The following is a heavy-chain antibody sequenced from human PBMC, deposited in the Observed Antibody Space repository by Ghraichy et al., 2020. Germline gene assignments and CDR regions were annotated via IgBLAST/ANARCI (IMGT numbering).Heavy chain of an antibody. Sequence: GGSLRLSCAASGFTFSSYAMSWVRQAPGKGLEWVSAISGSGGSTYYADSVKGRFTISRDNSKNTLYLQMNSLRAEDTAVYYCAKDLGWFGELSACWDYWGQGTLVTVSS. CDR1: GFTFSSYA. J-gene: IGHJ4*02. CDR3: AKDLGWFGELSACWDY. D-gene: IGHD3-10*01. CDR2: ISGSGGST. V-gene: IGHV3-23*01.